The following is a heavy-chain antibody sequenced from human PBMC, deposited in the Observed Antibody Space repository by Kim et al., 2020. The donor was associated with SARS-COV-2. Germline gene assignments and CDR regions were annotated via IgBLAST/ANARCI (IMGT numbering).Heavy chain of an antibody. J-gene: IGHJ4*02. V-gene: IGHV1-2*06. CDR1: GYTLNDNH. CDR2: INPNSGGT. D-gene: IGHD6-19*01. CDR3: TTSAVSDVDY. Sequence: ASVKVSCKASGYTLNDNHINWVRQAPGQGLEWMGRINPNSGGTNYAQKFQGRVTMTRDTSISTAYMELRSLRSDDTAVYYCTTSAVSDVDYRCQGTLVTV.